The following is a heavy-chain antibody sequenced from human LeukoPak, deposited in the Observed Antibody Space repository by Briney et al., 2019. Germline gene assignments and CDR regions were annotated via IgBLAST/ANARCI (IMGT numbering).Heavy chain of an antibody. D-gene: IGHD1-1*01. J-gene: IGHJ4*02. V-gene: IGHV1-69*13. CDR2: IIPIFGTA. Sequence: SVKVSCKASGGTFSSYAISWVRQAPGQGLEWMGGIIPIFGTANYAQKFQGRVTITADESTSTAYMELSSLRSEDTAVYYCARVAGTAPYFDYWGQGTLVTVSS. CDR3: ARVAGTAPYFDY. CDR1: GGTFSSYA.